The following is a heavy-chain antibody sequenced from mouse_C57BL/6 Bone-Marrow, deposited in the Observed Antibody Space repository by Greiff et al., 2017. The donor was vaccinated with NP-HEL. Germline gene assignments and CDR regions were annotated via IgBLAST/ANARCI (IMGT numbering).Heavy chain of an antibody. CDR2: INPSSGYT. D-gene: IGHD2-3*01. Sequence: VKVVESGAELARPGASVKMSCKASGYTFTSYTMHWVKQRPGQGLEWIGYINPSSGYTKYNQKFKDKATLTADKSSSTAYMQLSSLTSEDSAVYYCARGDDGYSWFAYWGQGTLVTVSA. CDR1: GYTFTSYT. CDR3: ARGDDGYSWFAY. J-gene: IGHJ3*01. V-gene: IGHV1-4*01.